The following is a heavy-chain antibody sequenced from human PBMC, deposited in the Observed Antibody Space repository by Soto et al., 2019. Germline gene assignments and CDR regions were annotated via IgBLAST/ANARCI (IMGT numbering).Heavy chain of an antibody. V-gene: IGHV4-34*01. Sequence: SETLSLTCAVYGGSFSGYYWSWIRQPPGKGLEWIGEINHSGSTNYNPSLKSRVTISVDTSKNQFSLKLSSVTAADTAVYYCARVTLYDILTGYSLGPRPEAFDYWGQGTLVTVSS. CDR1: GGSFSGYY. CDR3: ARVTLYDILTGYSLGPRPEAFDY. D-gene: IGHD3-9*01. CDR2: INHSGST. J-gene: IGHJ4*02.